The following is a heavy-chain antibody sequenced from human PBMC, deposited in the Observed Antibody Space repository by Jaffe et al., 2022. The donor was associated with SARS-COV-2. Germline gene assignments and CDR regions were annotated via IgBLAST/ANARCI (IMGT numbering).Heavy chain of an antibody. D-gene: IGHD3-10*01. V-gene: IGHV4-61*02. J-gene: IGHJ6*02. CDR2: IYNSGIT. CDR1: GGSISSGSHY. CDR3: ARAGMVRGASYYYYPMDV. Sequence: QVQLQESGPGLVKPSQTLSLTCSVSGGSISSGSHYWSWIRQPAGKGLEWIGRIYNSGITNYNPSLKSRVTISVDTSKNHFSLKLISATAADTAIYYCARAGMVRGASYYYYPMDVWGQGTTVTVSS.